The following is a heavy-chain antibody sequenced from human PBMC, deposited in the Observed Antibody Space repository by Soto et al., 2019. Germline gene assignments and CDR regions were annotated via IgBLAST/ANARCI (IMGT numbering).Heavy chain of an antibody. D-gene: IGHD4-4*01. V-gene: IGHV1-18*01. CDR3: SREGSYNNYTFFPH. Sequence: ASVKVSCKASRYTFSIYGISWVRQAPGQGLEWMGWISAYNGNTNYAQKFQDRVTMTRDTSTSTAYMELRSLRSDDTAVYYCSREGSYNNYTFFPHWGQGTLVTVSS. J-gene: IGHJ4*02. CDR2: ISAYNGNT. CDR1: RYTFSIYG.